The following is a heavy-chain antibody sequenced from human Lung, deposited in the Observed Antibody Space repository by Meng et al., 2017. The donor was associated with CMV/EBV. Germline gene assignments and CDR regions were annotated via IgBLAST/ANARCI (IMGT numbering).Heavy chain of an antibody. J-gene: IGHJ6*02. CDR3: ARGRIQLWLEKNYYYGMYV. Sequence: ASXXVSCKASGYTFTGYYMHWVRQAPGQGLEWMGWINPNSGGTNYAQKFQGRVTMTRDTSISTAYMELSRLRSDDTAVYYCARGRIQLWLEKNYYYGMYVWGQGXTVTVSS. D-gene: IGHD5-18*01. CDR1: GYTFTGYY. CDR2: INPNSGGT. V-gene: IGHV1-2*02.